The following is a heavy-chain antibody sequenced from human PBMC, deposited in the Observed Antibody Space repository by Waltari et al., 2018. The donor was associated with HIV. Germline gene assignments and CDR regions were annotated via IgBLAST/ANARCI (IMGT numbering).Heavy chain of an antibody. D-gene: IGHD6-19*01. Sequence: ISSSSSYIYYADSVKGRFTISRDNAKNSLYLQMNSLRAEDTAVYYCARGVVAGYWYFDLWGRGTLVTVSS. CDR3: ARGVVAGYWYFDL. CDR2: ISSSSSYI. J-gene: IGHJ2*01. V-gene: IGHV3-21*01.